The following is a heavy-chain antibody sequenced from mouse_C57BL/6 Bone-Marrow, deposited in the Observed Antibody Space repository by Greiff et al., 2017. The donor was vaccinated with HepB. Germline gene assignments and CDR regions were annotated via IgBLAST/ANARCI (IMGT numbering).Heavy chain of an antibody. CDR1: GYTFTSYT. D-gene: IGHD4-1*01. V-gene: IGHV1-4*01. J-gene: IGHJ3*01. CDR3: ARSPNWSWFAY. Sequence: QVQLQQSGAELARPGASVKMSCKASGYTFTSYTMHWVNQRPGQGLEWIGYINPSSGYTKYNQKFKDKATLTADKSSSTAYMQLSSLTSEDSAVYYCARSPNWSWFAYWGQGTLVTVSA. CDR2: INPSSGYT.